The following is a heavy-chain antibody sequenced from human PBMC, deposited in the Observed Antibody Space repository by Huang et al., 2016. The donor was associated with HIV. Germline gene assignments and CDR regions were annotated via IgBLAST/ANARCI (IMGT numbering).Heavy chain of an antibody. CDR2: IGGSGYTT. Sequence: MRWVRQAPGKGLEWVSTIGGSGYTTYHADSVKGRFAGSRDNSKNTLYLQMNSLRAEDTAVYYCAKGGAGGTIRYFQHWGQGTLVTVSS. J-gene: IGHJ1*01. D-gene: IGHD6-13*01. CDR3: AKGGAGGTIRYFQH. V-gene: IGHV3-23*01.